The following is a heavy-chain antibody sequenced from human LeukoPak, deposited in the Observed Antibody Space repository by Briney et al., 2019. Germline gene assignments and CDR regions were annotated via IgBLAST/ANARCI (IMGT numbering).Heavy chain of an antibody. Sequence: SETLSLTCIVSGGSISSSSYYWGWIRQPPGKGLEWIGSIYYSGSTYYNPSLKSRVTISVDTSKNQFSLKLSSVTAADTAVYYCARGKTRGVIVVVPAAIDYWGQGTLVTVSS. CDR3: ARGKTRGVIVVVPAAIDY. D-gene: IGHD2-2*01. CDR1: GGSISSSSYY. V-gene: IGHV4-39*01. CDR2: IYYSGST. J-gene: IGHJ4*02.